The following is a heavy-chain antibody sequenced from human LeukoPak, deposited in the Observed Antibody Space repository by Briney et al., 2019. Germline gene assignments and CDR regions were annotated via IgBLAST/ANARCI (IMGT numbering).Heavy chain of an antibody. D-gene: IGHD1-26*01. V-gene: IGHV1-46*01. CDR3: ASEYTGSQYFDY. J-gene: IGHJ4*02. Sequence: ASVKVSFKTSGYSFPNYHMHWVRQAPGQGLEWMGVINLSDGSTNHAQKFQGRVTMTRDTSTSTVYMELNTLRSEDTAVYHCASEYTGSQYFDYWGQGTLVTVSS. CDR2: INLSDGST. CDR1: GYSFPNYH.